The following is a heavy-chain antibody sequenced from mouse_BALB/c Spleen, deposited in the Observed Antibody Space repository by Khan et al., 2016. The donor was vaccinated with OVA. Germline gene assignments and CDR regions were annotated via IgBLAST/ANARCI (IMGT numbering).Heavy chain of an antibody. D-gene: IGHD2-14*01. CDR1: GYTFTSYT. V-gene: IGHV1-4*01. Sequence: VQLQESGAELARPGASVKMSCKASGYTFTSYTIHWIKLRPGQGLEWIGYINPSNGYTNYNQKFKDKATLTADKSSTTAYMEMSSLKSDDTALYNCLRDGAYHRNDGWFAYWGQGTLVTVSA. CDR2: INPSNGYT. J-gene: IGHJ3*01. CDR3: LRDGAYHRNDGWFAY.